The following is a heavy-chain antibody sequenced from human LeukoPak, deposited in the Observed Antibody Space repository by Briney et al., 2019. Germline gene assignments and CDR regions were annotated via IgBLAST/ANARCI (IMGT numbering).Heavy chain of an antibody. D-gene: IGHD6-13*01. V-gene: IGHV4-38-2*02. CDR3: ARSLGSSWYVYYYYYMDV. Sequence: SETLSFTCTVSGYSISSGYYWGWIRQPPGKGLEWIGSIYHSGSTYYNPSLKSRVTISVDTSKNQFSLKLSSVTAADTAVYYCARSLGSSWYVYYYYYMDVWGKGTTVTVSS. CDR2: IYHSGST. J-gene: IGHJ6*03. CDR1: GYSISSGYY.